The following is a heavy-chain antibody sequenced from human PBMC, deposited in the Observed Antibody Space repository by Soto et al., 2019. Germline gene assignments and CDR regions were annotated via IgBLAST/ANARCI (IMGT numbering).Heavy chain of an antibody. J-gene: IGHJ4*02. V-gene: IGHV1-8*01. CDR1: GYTFTSYD. CDR2: MNPNSGNT. Sequence: ASVKVSCKASGYTFTSYDINWVRQATGQGLEWMGWMNPNSGNTGYAQKFQGRVTMTRNTSISTAYMELSSLRSEDTAVYYCGRGSYGDYGKDFDYWGQGTLVTVSS. CDR3: GRGSYGDYGKDFDY. D-gene: IGHD4-17*01.